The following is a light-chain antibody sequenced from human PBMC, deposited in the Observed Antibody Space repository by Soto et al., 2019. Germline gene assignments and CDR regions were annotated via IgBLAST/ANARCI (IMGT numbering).Light chain of an antibody. CDR1: QSISAN. Sequence: EIVLTQSPASLSVSPGERATLSCRASQSISANLAWYQQKPAQAPRLLIHSASTRATGIPARFSGSGSGREFILTISSLQSEDFAVYYCQQYNDWPPSWTFGQGTKVDIK. V-gene: IGKV3-15*01. J-gene: IGKJ1*01. CDR2: SAS. CDR3: QQYNDWPPSWT.